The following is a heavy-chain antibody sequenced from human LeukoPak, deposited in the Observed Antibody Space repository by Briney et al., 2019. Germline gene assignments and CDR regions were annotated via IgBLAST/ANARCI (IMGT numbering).Heavy chain of an antibody. D-gene: IGHD5-18*01. CDR2: IYYSGST. J-gene: IGHJ6*03. CDR1: GGSISSYY. Sequence: PSETLSLTCTVSGGSISSYYWSWIRQPPGKGLEWIGYIYYSGSTNYNPSLKSRVTISVDTSKNQFSLKLSSVTAADTAVYYCARGLFGSTSLDTAMGTLDYYYYYMDVWGKGTTVTVSS. CDR3: ARGLFGSTSLDTAMGTLDYYYYYMDV. V-gene: IGHV4-59*12.